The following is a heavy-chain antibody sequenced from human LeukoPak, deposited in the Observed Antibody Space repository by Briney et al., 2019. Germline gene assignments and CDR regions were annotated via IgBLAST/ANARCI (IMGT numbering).Heavy chain of an antibody. CDR3: ARALSNRPYYDFWSGYRYFDY. V-gene: IGHV4-34*01. CDR2: INHSGST. J-gene: IGHJ4*02. CDR1: GGSFSGYY. Sequence: SETLSLTCAVYGGSFSGYYWSWIRQPPGKGLEWIGEINHSGSTNYNPSLKSRVTISVDTSKNQFSLKLSSVTAADTAVYYCARALSNRPYYDFWSGYRYFDYWGQGTPVTVSS. D-gene: IGHD3-3*01.